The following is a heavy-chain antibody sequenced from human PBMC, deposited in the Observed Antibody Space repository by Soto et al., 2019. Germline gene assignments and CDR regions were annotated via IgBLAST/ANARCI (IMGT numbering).Heavy chain of an antibody. V-gene: IGHV3-23*01. CDR2: ISGSGGST. Sequence: EVQLLESGGGLVQPGGSLRLSCAASGFTFSRYARSWVRQAPGKGLEWVSAISGSGGSTYYADSVKGRFTISRDNTKNTLYLQMSSVRAEDAAVYYCAKGAGRFDYWGQGTLVTVSS. CDR3: AKGAGRFDY. D-gene: IGHD3-10*01. J-gene: IGHJ4*02. CDR1: GFTFSRYA.